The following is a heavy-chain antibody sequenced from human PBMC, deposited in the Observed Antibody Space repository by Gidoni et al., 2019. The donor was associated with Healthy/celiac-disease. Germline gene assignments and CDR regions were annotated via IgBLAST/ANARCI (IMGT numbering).Heavy chain of an antibody. CDR2: ISYDGSNK. V-gene: IGHV3-30*18. Sequence: GMHWVRQAPGKGLEWVAVISYDGSNKYYADSVKGRFTISRDNSKNTLYLQMNSLRAEDTAVYYCAKGSPGTMYGSGSYYVSGYYYYGMDVWGQGTTVTVSS. CDR3: AKGSPGTMYGSGSYYVSGYYYYGMDV. CDR1: G. J-gene: IGHJ6*02. D-gene: IGHD3-10*01.